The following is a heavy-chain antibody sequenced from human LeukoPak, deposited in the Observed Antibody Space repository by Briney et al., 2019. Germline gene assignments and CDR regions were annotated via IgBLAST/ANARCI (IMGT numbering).Heavy chain of an antibody. CDR3: ARGPRSSDWYSIDY. Sequence: SETLSLTCTVSGGSISSSSYYWGWIRQPAGKGLEWIGRIYTSESTNYNPSLKSRVTMSVDTSKNQFSLNLSSVTAADTAVYYCARGPRSSDWYSIDYWGQGTLVTVSS. D-gene: IGHD6-19*01. V-gene: IGHV4-61*02. CDR2: IYTSEST. J-gene: IGHJ4*02. CDR1: GGSISSSSYY.